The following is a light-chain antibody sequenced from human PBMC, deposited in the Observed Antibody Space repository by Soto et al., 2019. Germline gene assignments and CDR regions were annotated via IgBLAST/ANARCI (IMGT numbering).Light chain of an antibody. CDR2: AAS. J-gene: IGKJ1*01. CDR3: QQSYSTPWT. CDR1: QSISSN. Sequence: DIQMTQSPSSLSASVGDRVTITCRASQSISSNLNWYQQKPGKAPNVLIYAASSLQSGVPSRFSGSGSGTDFTLTISSLQPEDSATYYCQQSYSTPWTFGQGTKV. V-gene: IGKV1-39*01.